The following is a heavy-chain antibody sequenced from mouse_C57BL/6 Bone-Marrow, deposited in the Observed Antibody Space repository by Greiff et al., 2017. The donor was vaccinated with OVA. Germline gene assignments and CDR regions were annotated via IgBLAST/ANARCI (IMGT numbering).Heavy chain of an antibody. V-gene: IGHV1-81*01. CDR3: ASLYDSWYFDV. Sequence: VQLQQSGAELARPGASVKLSCKASGYTFTSYGISWVKQSTGQGLEWIGEIYPRSGNTYYNEKFKGKAPLTADNSSSTAYMELRILTSEDSAVYVCASLYDSWYFDVWGTGTTVTVSS. D-gene: IGHD2-3*01. J-gene: IGHJ1*03. CDR2: IYPRSGNT. CDR1: GYTFTSYG.